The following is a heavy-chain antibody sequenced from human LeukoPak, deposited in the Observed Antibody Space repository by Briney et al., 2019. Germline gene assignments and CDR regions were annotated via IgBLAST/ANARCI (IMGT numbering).Heavy chain of an antibody. CDR2: ISWDGTKT. CDR1: GFPFGDYT. CDR3: TTGMFDY. D-gene: IGHD1-1*01. Sequence: GGSLRLSCAASGFPFGDYTMHWVRQLPGKGLEWLSLISWDGTKTNYGNPVKGRFTVSRDNSKNSLFLQMNSLKIGDSAFYYCTTGMFDYWGQGTLVTVSS. V-gene: IGHV3-43*01. J-gene: IGHJ4*02.